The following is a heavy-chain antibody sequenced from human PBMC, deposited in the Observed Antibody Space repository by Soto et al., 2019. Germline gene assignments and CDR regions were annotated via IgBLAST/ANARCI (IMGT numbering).Heavy chain of an antibody. CDR2: MNQDGSEK. D-gene: IGHD2-2*01. Sequence: EVQVVESGGGLVQPGGSLRLSCAASGFTFSYYWMSWVRQAPGKGLEWVANMNQDGSEKYYVDSVRGRFTISRDNAKKSLYLQMSSLRAEDTAVYYCARRRCSSTSCFFDYWGQGTLVTVSS. V-gene: IGHV3-7*01. J-gene: IGHJ4*02. CDR3: ARRRCSSTSCFFDY. CDR1: GFTFSYYW.